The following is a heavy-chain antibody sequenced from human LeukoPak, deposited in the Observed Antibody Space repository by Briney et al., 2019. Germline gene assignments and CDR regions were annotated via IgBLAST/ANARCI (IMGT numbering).Heavy chain of an antibody. D-gene: IGHD3-22*01. CDR3: ATLGEYYDSSGYYYN. J-gene: IGHJ4*02. Sequence: SETLSLTCAVYGGSFSGYYWSWLRQPPGKGLEWIGEINHSGSTYYNPSLKSRVTISVDSSKNQFSLKLTSVTAADTAVYYCATLGEYYDSSGYYYNWGQGTLVTVSS. CDR2: INHSGST. V-gene: IGHV4-34*01. CDR1: GGSFSGYY.